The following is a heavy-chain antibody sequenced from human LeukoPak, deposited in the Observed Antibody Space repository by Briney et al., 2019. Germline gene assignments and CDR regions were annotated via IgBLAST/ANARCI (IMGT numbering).Heavy chain of an antibody. CDR1: GFTFSAYA. CDR3: AFFSNYFDF. D-gene: IGHD3-3*01. J-gene: IGHJ4*02. V-gene: IGHV3-23*01. Sequence: GGSLRLSCAASGFTFSAYALSWVRQAPGKGLEWVSAISASSDSTYYADSVKGRFTISRDNSKNTLYLQMNSLRAEDTAVYYYAFFSNYFDFWGQGTLVTVSS. CDR2: ISASSDST.